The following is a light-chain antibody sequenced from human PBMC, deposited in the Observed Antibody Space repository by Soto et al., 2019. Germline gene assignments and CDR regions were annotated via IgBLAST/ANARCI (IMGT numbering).Light chain of an antibody. V-gene: IGKV1-17*01. Sequence: DIQMTQSPSSLSASVGDRVTITCRASQGISTYLNWYQQKPGKAPKLLIYAASSLESGVPSRFSGSGSGTEFTLTISSLQPEDFATYYCQQLSSYPSTFGGGTKVDIK. CDR3: QQLSSYPST. J-gene: IGKJ4*01. CDR2: AAS. CDR1: QGISTY.